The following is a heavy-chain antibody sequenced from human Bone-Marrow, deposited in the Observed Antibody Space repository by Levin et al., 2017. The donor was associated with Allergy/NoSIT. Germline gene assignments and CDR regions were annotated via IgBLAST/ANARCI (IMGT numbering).Heavy chain of an antibody. J-gene: IGHJ4*02. D-gene: IGHD3-9*01. CDR1: GGSISSSSYY. V-gene: IGHV4-39*01. CDR2: IYYSGST. Sequence: SQTLSLTCTVSGGSISSSSYYWGWIRQPPGKGLEWIGSIYYSGSTYYNPSLKSRVTISVDTSKNQFSLKLSSVTAADTAVYYCARHQDWYYFDYWGQGTLVTVSS. CDR3: ARHQDWYYFDY.